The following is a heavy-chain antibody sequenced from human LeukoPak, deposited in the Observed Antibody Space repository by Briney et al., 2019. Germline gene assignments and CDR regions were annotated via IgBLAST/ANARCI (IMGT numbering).Heavy chain of an antibody. J-gene: IGHJ4*02. V-gene: IGHV4-39*07. Sequence: PSETLSLTCTVSGGSISSSSYYWGWIRQPPGKGLEWIGSIYYSGSTYYNPSLKSRVTISVDTSKNQFSLKLGSVTASDTAVYYCARHTPVITPGYFDYWGQGTLVTVSS. D-gene: IGHD4-23*01. CDR3: ARHTPVITPGYFDY. CDR2: IYYSGST. CDR1: GGSISSSSYY.